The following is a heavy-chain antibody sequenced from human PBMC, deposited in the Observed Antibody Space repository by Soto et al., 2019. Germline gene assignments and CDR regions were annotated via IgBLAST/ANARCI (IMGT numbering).Heavy chain of an antibody. V-gene: IGHV3-53*01. CDR1: GFTVSSNY. D-gene: IGHD2-2*01. CDR2: IYSGGST. J-gene: IGHJ4*02. CDR3: ARDRCVSTNCYYDY. Sequence: GGSLRLSCAASGFTVSSNYMSWVRPAPGKGLEWISVIYSGGSTYYADSVKGRFTLSRDNSKNTLYLQMNSLRAEDTAVYYCARDRCVSTNCYYDYWGQGILVTVSS.